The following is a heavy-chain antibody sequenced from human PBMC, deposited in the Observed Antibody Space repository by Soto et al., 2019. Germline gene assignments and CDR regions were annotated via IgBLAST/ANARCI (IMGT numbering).Heavy chain of an antibody. J-gene: IGHJ4*02. CDR3: ARGGQVVVVTAALDY. CDR2: VNPSGGHT. V-gene: IGHV1-46*01. Sequence: QVQLMQSGAEVKKPGASVKVSCKASGDTFTDYYIHWVRQAPGQGLEWMGTVNPSGGHTTYAQHYRGRVAMTRDRSTSTLYMELTSRPSDDTAIYYCARGGQVVVVTAALDYWGQGTLVTVSS. CDR1: GDTFTDYY. D-gene: IGHD2-21*02.